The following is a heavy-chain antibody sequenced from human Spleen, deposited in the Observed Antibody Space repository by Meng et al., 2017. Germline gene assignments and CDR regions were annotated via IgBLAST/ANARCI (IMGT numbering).Heavy chain of an antibody. D-gene: IGHD6-13*01. Sequence: QVQLVQSGDEVKKPGASVKVSCKASGYTFTSYDINWVRQATGQGLEWGGWMNPNSGNTGYAQKFQGRVTMTRNTSISTAYMELSSLRSEDTAVYYCARGFIAAAGSDYWGQGTLVTVSS. CDR1: GYTFTSYD. CDR3: ARGFIAAAGSDY. CDR2: MNPNSGNT. J-gene: IGHJ4*02. V-gene: IGHV1-8*01.